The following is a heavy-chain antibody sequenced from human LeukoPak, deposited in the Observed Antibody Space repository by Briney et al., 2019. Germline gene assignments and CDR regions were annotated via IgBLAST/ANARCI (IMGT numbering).Heavy chain of an antibody. CDR1: GYTFTSYG. CDR3: ARGTRYYYDSSDQYNWFDP. V-gene: IGHV1-18*01. CDR2: ISAYNGST. J-gene: IGHJ5*02. Sequence: ASVKVSCKASGYTFTSYGISWVRQAPGQGLEWMGWISAYNGSTNYAQKLQGRVTMTTDTSTSTAYMELRSLRSDDTAVYYCARGTRYYYDSSDQYNWFDPWGQGTLVTVSS. D-gene: IGHD3-22*01.